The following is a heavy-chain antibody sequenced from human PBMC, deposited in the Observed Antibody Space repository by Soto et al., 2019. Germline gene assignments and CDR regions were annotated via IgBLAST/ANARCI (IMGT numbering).Heavy chain of an antibody. CDR1: GFTLRSYA. CDR3: AKPWGQGIIKTAYFDY. V-gene: IGHV3-23*01. Sequence: GGSLRLSCAASGFTLRSYAMSWVRQAPGKGLEWVSTISNSDGGTYYSDSVKGRFTISRDKSKNTLYLQMDSLGAEDTAVYYCAKPWGQGIIKTAYFDYWGQGTLVTVSS. J-gene: IGHJ4*02. D-gene: IGHD3-10*01. CDR2: ISNSDGGT.